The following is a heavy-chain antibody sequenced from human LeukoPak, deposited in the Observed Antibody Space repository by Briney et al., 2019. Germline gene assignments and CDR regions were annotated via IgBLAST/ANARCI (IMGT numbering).Heavy chain of an antibody. CDR3: AREMPFGDSFDY. J-gene: IGHJ4*02. V-gene: IGHV3-7*01. CDR1: GFTFSNYC. D-gene: IGHD3-16*01. Sequence: GGSLRLSCAASGFTFSNYCMSWVRQAPGQGLEWVAKIKQDGSEKYYVDSVKGRFTISRDNAKNSLYLQLNSLRAEDTAVYYCAREMPFGDSFDYWGQGTLVTISS. CDR2: IKQDGSEK.